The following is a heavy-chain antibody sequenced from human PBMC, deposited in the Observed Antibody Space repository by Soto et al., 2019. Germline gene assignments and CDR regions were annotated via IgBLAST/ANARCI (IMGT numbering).Heavy chain of an antibody. D-gene: IGHD2-21*02. CDR2: MYHSGST. V-gene: IGHV4-38-2*01. Sequence: SETLSLTCAVSGYSIGSGYYWGWIRQPPGKGLEYVGGMYHSGSTYYNPSLKSRVTISLDTSKNQFSLKLNSVTAADTAMYYCARMWSTVVTPAYSDYWGQGTLVTVSS. CDR3: ARMWSTVVTPAYSDY. CDR1: GYSIGSGYY. J-gene: IGHJ4*02.